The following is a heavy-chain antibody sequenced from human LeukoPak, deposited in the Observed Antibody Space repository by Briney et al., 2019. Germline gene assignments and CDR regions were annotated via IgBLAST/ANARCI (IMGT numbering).Heavy chain of an antibody. V-gene: IGHV1-69*05. Sequence: GASVKVSCKASGGTFSSYAISWVRQAPGQGLEWMGGIIPIFGTANYAQKFHGRVTITTDESTSTAYMELSSLRSEDTAVYYCARAKYYDFWSGYSSAYYYYMDVWGKGTTVTVSS. D-gene: IGHD3-3*01. CDR1: GGTFSSYA. CDR3: ARAKYYDFWSGYSSAYYYYMDV. J-gene: IGHJ6*03. CDR2: IIPIFGTA.